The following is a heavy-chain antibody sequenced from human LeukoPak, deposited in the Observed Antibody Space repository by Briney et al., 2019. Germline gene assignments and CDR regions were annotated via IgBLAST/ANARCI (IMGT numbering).Heavy chain of an antibody. CDR3: ARVGGILTGYYPINY. CDR2: SDPSGGAP. V-gene: IGHV1-46*01. J-gene: IGHJ4*02. Sequence: GASVKVSCKASGNTFSSNSMHWVRQAPGQGLEWMGISDPSGGAPTYAQKFQGRLTMTRDTSTSTVYMKLSRLRSEDTAVYYCARVGGILTGYYPINYWGQGTLVTVSS. D-gene: IGHD3-9*01. CDR1: GNTFSSNS.